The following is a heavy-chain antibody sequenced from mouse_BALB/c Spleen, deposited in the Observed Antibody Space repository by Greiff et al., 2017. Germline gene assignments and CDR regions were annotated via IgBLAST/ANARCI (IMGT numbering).Heavy chain of an antibody. CDR3: ARGITTATYAMDY. Sequence: DVKLVESGGGLVKPGGSLKLSCAASGFTFSSYAMSWVRQTPEKRLEWVASISSGGSTYYPDSVKGRFTISRDNARNILYLQMSSLRSEDTAMYYCARGITTATYAMDYWGQGTSVTVSS. D-gene: IGHD1-2*01. CDR1: GFTFSSYA. CDR2: ISSGGST. V-gene: IGHV5-6-5*01. J-gene: IGHJ4*01.